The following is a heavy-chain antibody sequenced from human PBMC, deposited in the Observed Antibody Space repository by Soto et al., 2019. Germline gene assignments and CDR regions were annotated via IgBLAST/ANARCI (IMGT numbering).Heavy chain of an antibody. V-gene: IGHV1-69*01. J-gene: IGHJ4*02. CDR3: ASWDYDVLTGYSYDD. D-gene: IGHD3-9*01. CDR1: GGTFNNYG. Sequence: QVQLVQSGAEVKKPGSSVKVSCKASGGTFNNYGMGWVRQAPGQRLEWMGGIIPMIGRTNYAQKFQGRLTLTADASRSTAYMELRSLRSDDTAGYYCASWDYDVLTGYSYDDCGQGTLVTVSS. CDR2: IIPMIGRT.